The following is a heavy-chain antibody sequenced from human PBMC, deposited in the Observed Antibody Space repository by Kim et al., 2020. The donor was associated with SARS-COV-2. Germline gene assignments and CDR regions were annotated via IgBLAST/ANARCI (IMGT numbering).Heavy chain of an antibody. CDR2: ISAGGSS. J-gene: IGHJ6*02. CDR3: AKGDYNSGTSRGMEV. Sequence: GGSLRLSCAASGFTFSNYAMAWVRQAPGKGLERVSTISAGGSSYYADSVKGRFTISRDNSRDTLYLQMNSLRAEDAAVYYCAKGDYNSGTSRGMEVWGQGTTLTVSS. V-gene: IGHV3-23*01. CDR1: GFTFSNYA. D-gene: IGHD3-10*01.